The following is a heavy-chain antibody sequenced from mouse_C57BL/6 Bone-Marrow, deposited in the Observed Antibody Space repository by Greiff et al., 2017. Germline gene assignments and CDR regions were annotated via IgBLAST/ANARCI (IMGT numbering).Heavy chain of an antibody. V-gene: IGHV14-4*01. D-gene: IGHD2-5*01. CDR1: GFNIKDDY. J-gene: IGHJ3*01. CDR3: TTDYSNYVGVSWFAY. CDR2: IDPENGDT. Sequence: VQLQQPGAELVRPGASVKLSCTASGFNIKDDYMHWVKQRPEQGLEWIGWIDPENGDTEYASKFQGKATITADTSSNTAYLQLSSLTSEDTAVYYCTTDYSNYVGVSWFAYWGQGTLVTVSA.